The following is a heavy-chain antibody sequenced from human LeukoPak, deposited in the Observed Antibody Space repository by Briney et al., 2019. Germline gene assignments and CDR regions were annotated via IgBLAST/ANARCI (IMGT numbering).Heavy chain of an antibody. CDR1: GGSLSSGGYY. Sequence: SETLSLTCTVSGGSLSSGGYYWSWIRQHPGTGLEWIGYIYYSGSTYYNPSLKSRVTISVDTSKNQFSLKLSSVTAADTAVYYCARASSRVLGTAPADFDYWGQGTLVTVSS. J-gene: IGHJ4*02. V-gene: IGHV4-31*03. CDR2: IYYSGST. D-gene: IGHD7-27*01. CDR3: ARASSRVLGTAPADFDY.